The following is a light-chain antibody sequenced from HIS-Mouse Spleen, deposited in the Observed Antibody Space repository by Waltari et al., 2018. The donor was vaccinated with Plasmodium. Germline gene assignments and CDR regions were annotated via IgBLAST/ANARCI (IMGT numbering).Light chain of an antibody. CDR3: QQYNNWSFT. Sequence: EIVMTQTPATLSLSPGARATLSCRASQSVSSNLAWYQQKHGQAPRLLLYGASTRATGIPARFSGSGSGTEFTLTISSLQSEDFAVYYGQQYNNWSFTFGPGTKVDIK. CDR1: QSVSSN. J-gene: IGKJ3*01. CDR2: GAS. V-gene: IGKV3-15*01.